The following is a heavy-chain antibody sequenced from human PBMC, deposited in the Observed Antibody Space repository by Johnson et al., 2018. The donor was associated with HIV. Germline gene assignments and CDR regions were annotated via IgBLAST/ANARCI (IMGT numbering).Heavy chain of an antibody. V-gene: IGHV3-30-3*01. CDR2: ISYDGSNK. J-gene: IGHJ3*02. Sequence: RQAPGKGLEWVAVISYDGSNKYYADSVKGRFTISRDNSKNTLYLQMNSLRAEDTAVYYCAREEIVVVTAMDAFDIWGQGTMVTVSS. CDR3: AREEIVVVTAMDAFDI. D-gene: IGHD2-21*02.